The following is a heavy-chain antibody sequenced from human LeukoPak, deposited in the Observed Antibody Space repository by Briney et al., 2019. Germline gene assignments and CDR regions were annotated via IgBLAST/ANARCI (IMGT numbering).Heavy chain of an antibody. Sequence: SETLSLTCTVSGGSISSSSYYWGWIRQPPGKGLEWIGSIYYSGSTYYNPSLKSRVTISVDTSKNQFSLKLSSVTAADTAVYYCARCEKNSPRGVDYWGQGTLVTVSS. V-gene: IGHV4-39*07. CDR1: GGSISSSSYY. CDR2: IYYSGST. CDR3: ARCEKNSPRGVDY. D-gene: IGHD3-10*01. J-gene: IGHJ4*02.